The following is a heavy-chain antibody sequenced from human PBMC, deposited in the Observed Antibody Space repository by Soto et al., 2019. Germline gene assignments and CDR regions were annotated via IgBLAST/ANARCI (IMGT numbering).Heavy chain of an antibody. CDR3: AKEYTSTSKGSFDY. V-gene: IGHV3-23*01. D-gene: IGHD1-26*01. Sequence: GGSLRLSCAASGFTFSSYGMFWVRQAPGKGLEWVSGITGSGGTTFYADSVKGRFTISRDNSRNTVYLQMNSVRADDTGVYYCAKEYTSTSKGSFDYWGQGALVTVSP. CDR2: ITGSGGTT. J-gene: IGHJ4*02. CDR1: GFTFSSYG.